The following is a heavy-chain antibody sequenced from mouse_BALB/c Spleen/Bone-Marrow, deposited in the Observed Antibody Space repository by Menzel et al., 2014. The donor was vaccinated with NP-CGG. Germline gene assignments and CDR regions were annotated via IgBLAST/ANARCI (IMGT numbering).Heavy chain of an antibody. CDR3: NAGVTTRDWFSY. V-gene: IGHV14-4*02. J-gene: IGHJ3*01. D-gene: IGHD2-2*01. CDR1: DFNIKDYY. Sequence: EVQLQQSGAELVRSGASVMLSCTTSDFNIKDYYIHWVKQRPVQGLEWMGWIDPESGDTEYAPKFQGKATMAADTSSNTAYLQLSSLTSEDTAVYYCNAGVTTRDWFSYWGQGTLVPVSA. CDR2: IDPESGDT.